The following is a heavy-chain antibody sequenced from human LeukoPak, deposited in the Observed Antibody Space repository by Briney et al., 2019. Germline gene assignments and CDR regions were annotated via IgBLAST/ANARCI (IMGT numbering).Heavy chain of an antibody. V-gene: IGHV4-34*01. CDR3: ARSGYSFFDI. D-gene: IGHD5-18*01. CDR2: INHSGST. CDR1: GGSFSGYY. Sequence: PSETLSLTCAVYGGSFSGYYWSWIRQPSGKGLEWIGEINHSGSTNYNPSLKSRVTISVDTSKNQFSLKLSSVTAADTAVYYCARSGYSFFDIWGLGTMVTVSS. J-gene: IGHJ3*02.